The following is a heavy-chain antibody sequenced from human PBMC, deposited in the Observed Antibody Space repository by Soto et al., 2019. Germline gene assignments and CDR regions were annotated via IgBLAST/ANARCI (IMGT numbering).Heavy chain of an antibody. J-gene: IGHJ4*02. Sequence: GGSLRLSCAASGFTFSSYAMNWVRQAPGKGLEWVSTIRTSVGDTYYAASVKGRFTISRDNSKSTVYLHLNSLRAEDTAIYYCAKDPRYDYGYCDSWGQGTLVTVSS. D-gene: IGHD4-17*01. V-gene: IGHV3-23*01. CDR3: AKDPRYDYGYCDS. CDR2: IRTSVGDT. CDR1: GFTFSSYA.